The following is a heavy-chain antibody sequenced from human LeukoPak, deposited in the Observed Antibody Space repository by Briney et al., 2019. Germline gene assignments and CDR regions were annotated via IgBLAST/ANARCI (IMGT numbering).Heavy chain of an antibody. CDR1: GGSISSYY. Sequence: SETLSLTCTVSGGSISSYYWSWIRQPAGKGLEWIGRIYTSGSTNYNPSLKSRVSISADASKNQVSLKMTSVTAADTATYYCARGLIAAREYYFDYWGQGTLVSVSS. V-gene: IGHV4-4*07. CDR3: ARGLIAAREYYFDY. D-gene: IGHD6-6*01. J-gene: IGHJ4*02. CDR2: IYTSGST.